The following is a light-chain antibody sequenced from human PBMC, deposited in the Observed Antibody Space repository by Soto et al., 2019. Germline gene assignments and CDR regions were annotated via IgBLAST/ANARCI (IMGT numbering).Light chain of an antibody. J-gene: IGLJ2*01. CDR3: SSYTSSSTVV. CDR2: DVS. Sequence: QSVLTQPASVSGSPGQSITISCTGTSSDVGGYKYVSWYQQHPGKAPKVMIYDVSNRPSGVSNRFSGSKSGNTASLTISGLQAVDEADYYCSSYTSSSTVVFGGGTKVTVL. V-gene: IGLV2-14*01. CDR1: SSDVGGYKY.